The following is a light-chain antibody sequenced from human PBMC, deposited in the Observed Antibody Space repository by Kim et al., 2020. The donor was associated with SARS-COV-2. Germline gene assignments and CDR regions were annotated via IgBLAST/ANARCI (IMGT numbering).Light chain of an antibody. CDR2: DVS. J-gene: IGLJ3*02. CDR1: SSDVGGYKY. V-gene: IGLV2-14*03. CDR3: SSYTSSNTLA. Sequence: GQSITISCTGTSSDVGGYKYVSWYQQHPGRAPKIMIYDVSNRPSGVSSRFSGSKSGNTASLTVSGLQAEDEADYYCSSYTSSNTLAFGGGTQLTVL.